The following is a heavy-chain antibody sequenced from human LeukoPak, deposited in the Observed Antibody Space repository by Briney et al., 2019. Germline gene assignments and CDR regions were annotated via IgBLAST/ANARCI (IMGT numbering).Heavy chain of an antibody. CDR2: IYYSKNT. CDR1: GGSISSSSAY. V-gene: IGHV4-39*01. J-gene: IGHJ4*02. D-gene: IGHD5-18*01. CDR3: VNPRGFSYGYFDY. Sequence: LPETLSLTCTVSGGSISSSSAYWGWIRQPPGKGLEWIGSIYYSKNTYYNPSLKSRVTISANTSKNQLTQTLGSVSATDTAVYYCVNPRGFSYGYFDYWGQGTLVTVSS.